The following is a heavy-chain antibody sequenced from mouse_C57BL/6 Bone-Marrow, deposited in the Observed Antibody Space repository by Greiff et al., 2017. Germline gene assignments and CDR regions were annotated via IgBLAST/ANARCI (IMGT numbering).Heavy chain of an antibody. J-gene: IGHJ2*01. D-gene: IGHD1-1*01. CDR3: TRERGYGSSPYYFDY. Sequence: EVQVVESGEGLVKPGGSLKLSCAASGFTFSSYAMSWVRQTPEKRLEWVAYISSGGDYIYYADTVKGRFTIARDTARNTLYLQMRSLKSEHTAMYYGTRERGYGSSPYYFDYWGQGTTRTVSS. V-gene: IGHV5-9-1*02. CDR1: GFTFSSYA. CDR2: ISSGGDYI.